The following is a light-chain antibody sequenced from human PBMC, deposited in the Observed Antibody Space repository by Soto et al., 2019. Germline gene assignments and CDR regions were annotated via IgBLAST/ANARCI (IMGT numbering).Light chain of an antibody. V-gene: IGKV4-1*01. CDR3: MQHTHWPHT. Sequence: DIVMTQSPDSLAVSLGERATINCKSSQSVLYSSNNKNYLAWYQQRPGQSPRRLIYAISNRDSGVSDRFIGSGSGTDFTLRISWVEAEDVGIYYCMQHTHWPHTFGQGTTVDI. CDR2: AIS. CDR1: QSVLYSSNNKNY. J-gene: IGKJ1*01.